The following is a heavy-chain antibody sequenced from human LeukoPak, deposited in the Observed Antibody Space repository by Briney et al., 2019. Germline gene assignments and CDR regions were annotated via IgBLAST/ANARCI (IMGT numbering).Heavy chain of an antibody. CDR1: GFTFSDYY. D-gene: IGHD3-22*01. CDR2: ISGSGSTI. J-gene: IGHJ4*02. V-gene: IGHV3-11*04. CDR3: APDADTSGHYSHFAY. Sequence: GGSLRLSCAASGFTFSDYYMSWIRQAPGKGLEWVSYISGSGSTIYYADSVKGRFTISRDNSKNTVYLKMNSLRGEDTAVYYCAPDADTSGHYSHFAYWGQGTLVTV.